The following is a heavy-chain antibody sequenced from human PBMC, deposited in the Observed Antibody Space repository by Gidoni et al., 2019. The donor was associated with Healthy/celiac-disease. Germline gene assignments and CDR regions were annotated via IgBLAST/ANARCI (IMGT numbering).Heavy chain of an antibody. Sequence: QVQLLQSGAEVKKPGAAVKSSCKAAGYTFTSHDINWVRQATGHGLEWMGWMNPNSGNTGYAQKFQGRVTMTRNTSISTAYMELSSLRSEDTAVYYCARSYYGDYSRWGQGTLVTVSS. CDR3: ARSYYGDYSR. CDR2: MNPNSGNT. CDR1: GYTFTSHD. D-gene: IGHD4-17*01. V-gene: IGHV1-8*01. J-gene: IGHJ4*02.